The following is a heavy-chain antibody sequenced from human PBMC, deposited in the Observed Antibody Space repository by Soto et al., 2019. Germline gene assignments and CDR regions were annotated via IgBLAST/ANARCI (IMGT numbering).Heavy chain of an antibody. CDR2: MNPNSGNP. CDR3: ARDGVANYDSSGYYYLLRN. CDR1: GYTFTSYD. Sequence: QVQLVQSGAEVKKPGASVKVSCKASGYTFTSYDINWVRQATGQGLEWMGWMNPNSGNPGYAQKFQGRVTMTRNTSISTVYMELSSLRSEDTAVSYCARDGVANYDSSGYYYLLRNWGQGTLVTVSS. V-gene: IGHV1-8*01. D-gene: IGHD3-22*01. J-gene: IGHJ4*02.